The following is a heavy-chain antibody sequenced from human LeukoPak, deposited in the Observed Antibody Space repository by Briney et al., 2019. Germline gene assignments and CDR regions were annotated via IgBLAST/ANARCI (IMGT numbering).Heavy chain of an antibody. Sequence: ASVKVSCKASGYTFTSYDINWVRQATGQGLEWMGWMNPNSGNTGYAQKFQGRVTITRNTSISTAYMELSSLRSEDMAVYYCAREPRYGSGSDYWGQGTLVTVSS. CDR3: AREPRYGSGSDY. CDR1: GYTFTSYD. CDR2: MNPNSGNT. J-gene: IGHJ4*02. V-gene: IGHV1-8*03. D-gene: IGHD3-10*01.